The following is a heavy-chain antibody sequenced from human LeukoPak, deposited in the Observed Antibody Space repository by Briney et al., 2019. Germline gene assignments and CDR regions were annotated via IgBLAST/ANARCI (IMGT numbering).Heavy chain of an antibody. V-gene: IGHV3-23*01. CDR1: GFTFSSYA. CDR2: TSGSGGST. Sequence: GGSLRLSCAASGFTFSSYAMSWVRQAPGKGLEWVSATSGSGGSTYYADSVKGRFTISRDNSKNTLYLQMNSLRAEDTAVYYCAKVSGSGGTKYQPFDYWGQGTLVTVSS. J-gene: IGHJ4*02. D-gene: IGHD2-15*01. CDR3: AKVSGSGGTKYQPFDY.